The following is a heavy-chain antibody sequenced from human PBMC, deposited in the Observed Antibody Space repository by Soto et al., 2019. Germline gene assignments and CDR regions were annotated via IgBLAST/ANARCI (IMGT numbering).Heavy chain of an antibody. D-gene: IGHD3-22*01. CDR2: IKPDGSEK. Sequence: EVQLVESGGGLVQPGGSLRLSCAASAFTLSSYWMSWVRQAPGKGLEWVANIKPDGSEKYYVDSVKGRFTISRDNTKNSLYQQMSTLRPEDTAIYYCARDYEFGFNIWGQGTLVTVSS. CDR1: AFTLSSYW. CDR3: ARDYEFGFNI. J-gene: IGHJ3*02. V-gene: IGHV3-7*01.